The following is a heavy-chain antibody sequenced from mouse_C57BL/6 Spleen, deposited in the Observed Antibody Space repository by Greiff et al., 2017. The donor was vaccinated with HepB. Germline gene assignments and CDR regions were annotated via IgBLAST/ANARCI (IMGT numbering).Heavy chain of an antibody. J-gene: IGHJ2*01. CDR1: GYTFTSYW. Sequence: QSCKASGYTFTSYWMHWVKQRPGRGLEWIGRIDPNSGGTKYNEKFKSKATLTVDKPSSTAYMQLSSLTSEDSAVYYCAREDWGWDFFDYWGQGTTLTVSS. D-gene: IGHD3-3*01. CDR3: AREDWGWDFFDY. V-gene: IGHV1-72*01. CDR2: IDPNSGGT.